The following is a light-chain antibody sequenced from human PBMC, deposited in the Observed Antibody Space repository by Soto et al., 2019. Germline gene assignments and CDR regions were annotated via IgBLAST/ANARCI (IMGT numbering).Light chain of an antibody. V-gene: IGKV1-5*01. CDR1: QSISSW. CDR3: QQYNSYRWT. J-gene: IGKJ1*01. CDR2: DAP. Sequence: DIQMTQSPSTLSASVGDRVTITCRASQSISSWLAWYQQKPGKAPKLLIYDAPSLESGVPSRFSGSGSGTEFTLTISSLQPDDFATYYCQQYNSYRWTFVHGTKVDIK.